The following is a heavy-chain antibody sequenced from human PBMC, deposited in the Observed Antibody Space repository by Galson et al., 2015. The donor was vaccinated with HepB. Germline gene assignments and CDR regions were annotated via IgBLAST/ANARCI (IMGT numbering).Heavy chain of an antibody. CDR3: AVTWGSGSYYKAFDI. CDR1: GYSFTSYW. D-gene: IGHD3-10*01. Sequence: QSGAEVKKPGESLRISCKGSGYSFTSYWISWVRQMPGKGLEWMGRIDPSDSYTNYSPSFQGHVTISADKSISTAYLQWSSLKASDTAMYYCAVTWGSGSYYKAFDIWGQGTMVTVSS. J-gene: IGHJ3*02. V-gene: IGHV5-10-1*01. CDR2: IDPSDSYT.